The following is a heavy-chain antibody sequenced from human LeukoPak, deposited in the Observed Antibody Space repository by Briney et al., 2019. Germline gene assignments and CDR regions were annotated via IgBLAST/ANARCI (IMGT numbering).Heavy chain of an antibody. CDR3: AGRGEGHFDY. CDR2: IYYSGST. Sequence: SETLSLTCTVSGGSISSSDYYWGWFRQPPGKGLEWIGIIYYSGSTYYNPSLKSRVTISVDTSKNQFSLKLSSVTAADTAVYYCAGRGEGHFDYWGQGTLVTVSS. CDR1: GGSISSSDYY. V-gene: IGHV4-39*07. J-gene: IGHJ4*02.